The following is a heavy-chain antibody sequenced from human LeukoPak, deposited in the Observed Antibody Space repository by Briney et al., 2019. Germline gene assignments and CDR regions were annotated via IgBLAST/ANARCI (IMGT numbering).Heavy chain of an antibody. CDR3: ARNGYGGYEGYYFDY. J-gene: IGHJ4*02. Sequence: PGGSLRLSCAASGFTLRSYWMHWVRQAPGKGVVWVSRINSDGSSTSYADSVKGRFTISRDNAKNTLYLQMNSLRAEDTAVYYCARNGYGGYEGYYFDYWGQGTLVTVSS. CDR1: GFTLRSYW. CDR2: INSDGSST. D-gene: IGHD4-17*01. V-gene: IGHV3-74*01.